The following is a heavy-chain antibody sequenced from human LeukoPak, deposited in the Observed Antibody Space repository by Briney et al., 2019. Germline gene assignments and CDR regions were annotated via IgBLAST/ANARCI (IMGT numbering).Heavy chain of an antibody. CDR1: GYTFTSYA. Sequence: ASVKVSCKASGYTFTSYAMHWVRQAPGQRLEWMGWINAGNGNTKYSQKFQGRVTITRDTSASTAYMELSSLRSEDTAVYYCAGLALPVGAAEPFDYWGQGTLVTVSS. J-gene: IGHJ4*02. D-gene: IGHD2-15*01. CDR2: INAGNGNT. CDR3: AGLALPVGAAEPFDY. V-gene: IGHV1-3*01.